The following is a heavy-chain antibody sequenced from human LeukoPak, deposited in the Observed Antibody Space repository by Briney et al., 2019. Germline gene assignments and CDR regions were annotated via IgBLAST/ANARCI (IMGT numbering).Heavy chain of an antibody. CDR2: ISRSGSTK. V-gene: IGHV3-11*01. CDR1: GFTFSDYN. J-gene: IGHJ4*02. CDR3: AKDSTYDYVWGSYRYFDY. Sequence: GGSLRLSCAASGFTFSDYNMRWIRQAPGEGLEWVSSISRSGSTKYYADSVKGRFTISRDNSNNTLYLQMNSLRAEDTAVYYCAKDSTYDYVWGSYRYFDYWGQGTLVTVSS. D-gene: IGHD3-16*02.